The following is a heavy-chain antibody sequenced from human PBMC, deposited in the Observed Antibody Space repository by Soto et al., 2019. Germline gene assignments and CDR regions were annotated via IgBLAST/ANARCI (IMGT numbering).Heavy chain of an antibody. V-gene: IGHV1-58*01. CDR3: AADPTYYYDSSGYYP. CDR2: IVVGSGNT. Sequence: SVKVSCKASGFTFTSSAVQWVRQARGQRLEWIGWIVVGSGNTNYAQKFQERVTITRDMSTSTAYMELSSLRSEDTAVYYCAADPTYYYDSSGYYPWGQGTLVTVSS. D-gene: IGHD3-22*01. J-gene: IGHJ5*02. CDR1: GFTFTSSA.